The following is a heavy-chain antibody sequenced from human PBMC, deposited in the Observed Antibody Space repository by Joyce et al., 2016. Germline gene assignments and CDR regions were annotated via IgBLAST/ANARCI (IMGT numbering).Heavy chain of an antibody. Sequence: EGLLVEAGGGLVQPGRSLRLSCPASGFTFDKCSMHWVRQARGKGLEWVSGISWNSNYIGYADSVKGRFTISRDNAKRSLYLQMNTLTTEDTAVYYCARVDSSTWKVFDYWGQGTLVSVSS. CDR1: GFTFDKCS. D-gene: IGHD6-19*01. CDR2: ISWNSNYI. CDR3: ARVDSSTWKVFDY. V-gene: IGHV3-9*01. J-gene: IGHJ4*02.